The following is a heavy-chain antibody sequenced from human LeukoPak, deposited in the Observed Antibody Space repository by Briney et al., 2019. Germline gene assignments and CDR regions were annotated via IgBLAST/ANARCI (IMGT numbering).Heavy chain of an antibody. CDR3: AKAPRSSGASENNWFDP. Sequence: QGGGSLRLSCAASGFTFSSHWMHWVRQAPGKGLVWVSGISSDGSRPRYADSVNGRFTISRDNAKNTLYLQMNTLRAEDTAVYYCAKAPRSSGASENNWFDPWGQGTLVTVSS. CDR2: ISSDGSRP. J-gene: IGHJ5*02. D-gene: IGHD1-26*01. CDR1: GFTFSSHW. V-gene: IGHV3-74*01.